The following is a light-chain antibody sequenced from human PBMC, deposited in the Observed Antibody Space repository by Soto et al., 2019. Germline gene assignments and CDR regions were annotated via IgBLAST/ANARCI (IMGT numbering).Light chain of an antibody. CDR1: QNIDTW. Sequence: IQMTQSPSTLSASIGDRITISCRASQNIDTWLAWYQQRPGEAPKLLIYTASNLESGFPPRFSGSGSGTDFTLHITGLQPDDFATYFCQQYSDYSRAFGQATTLEIK. V-gene: IGKV1-5*03. J-gene: IGKJ1*01. CDR3: QQYSDYSRA. CDR2: TAS.